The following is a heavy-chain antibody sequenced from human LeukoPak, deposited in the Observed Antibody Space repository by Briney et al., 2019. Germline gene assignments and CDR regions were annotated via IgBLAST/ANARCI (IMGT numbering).Heavy chain of an antibody. CDR1: GFTFSTYA. CDR2: ISGSGGST. V-gene: IGHV3-23*01. Sequence: GGSLRLSCAASGFTFSTYAVSWVRQAPGKGLEWVSSISGSGGSTSYADSVKGRFTISRDDSKNTLYLQMNSLRAEDTAIYYCARVAGTKCFDYWGQGTLVTVSA. J-gene: IGHJ4*02. CDR3: ARVAGTKCFDY. D-gene: IGHD6-19*01.